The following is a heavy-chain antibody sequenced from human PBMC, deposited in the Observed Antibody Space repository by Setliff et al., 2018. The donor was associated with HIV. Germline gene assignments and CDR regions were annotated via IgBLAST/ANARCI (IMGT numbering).Heavy chain of an antibody. CDR2: IYYDGTT. CDR1: GGSVSGYF. CDR3: ARATFGSTSSGINYYMDF. J-gene: IGHJ6*03. Sequence: VSGGSVSGYFWSWIRQPPGRGGEWLGYIYYDGTTNSNPSLKSRVTISVTTSKNQFSLKLSSVTAADTALYFCARATFGSTSSGINYYMDFCVHGPTVTVSS. D-gene: IGHD3-10*01. V-gene: IGHV4-59*02.